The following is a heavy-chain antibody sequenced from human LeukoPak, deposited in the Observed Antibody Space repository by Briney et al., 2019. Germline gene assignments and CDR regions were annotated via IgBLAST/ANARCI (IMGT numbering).Heavy chain of an antibody. J-gene: IGHJ4*02. CDR2: ISVYNGST. D-gene: IGHD3-10*01. CDR3: ARVRGSGSYMDY. Sequence: ASVSVSSMAPGYTFTIDGISRVRDALGPGLERVGWISVYNGSTNTAQTHWGSDTMATDTSTSTAYMELRSLRSDDTAVYDCARVRGSGSYMDYWGQGTLVAVSS. CDR1: GYTFTIDG. V-gene: IGHV1-18*01.